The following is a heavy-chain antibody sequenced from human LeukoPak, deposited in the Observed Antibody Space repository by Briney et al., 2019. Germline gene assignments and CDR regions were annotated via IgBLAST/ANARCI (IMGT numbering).Heavy chain of an antibody. CDR1: GFTFGSYG. CDR3: AKDHAPVLLWFGELLSD. D-gene: IGHD3-10*01. Sequence: PGRSLRLSCAASGFTFGSYGMHWVRQAPGKGLEWVAVISYDGSNKYYADSVKGRFTISRDNSKNTLYLQMNSLRAEDTAVYYCAKDHAPVLLWFGELLSDWGQGTLVTVSS. CDR2: ISYDGSNK. V-gene: IGHV3-30*18. J-gene: IGHJ4*02.